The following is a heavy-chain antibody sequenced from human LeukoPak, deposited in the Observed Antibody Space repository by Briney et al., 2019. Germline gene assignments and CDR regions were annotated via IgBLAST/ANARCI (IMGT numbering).Heavy chain of an antibody. Sequence: ASVKVSCKASGYTFTNYYIHWVRQAPGQGLEWMGIINPSGSSTSYAQKFQGRVTMTRDMSTSTVYMELSSLRSEDTAVYYCAAVVGSGYWGQGTLVTVSS. D-gene: IGHD2-15*01. CDR3: AAVVGSGY. J-gene: IGHJ4*02. CDR2: INPSGSST. CDR1: GYTFTNYY. V-gene: IGHV1-46*01.